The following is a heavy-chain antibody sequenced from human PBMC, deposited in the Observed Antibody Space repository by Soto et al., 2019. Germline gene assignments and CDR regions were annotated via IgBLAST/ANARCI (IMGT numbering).Heavy chain of an antibody. D-gene: IGHD3-22*01. J-gene: IGHJ4*02. CDR3: ASPGQVYYDSSGYYY. Sequence: QVQLVQSGAEVKKPGSSVKVSCKASGGSFSSSAISWVRQAPGQGLQWMGGILPVFGTANYAQKFEGRVTITADESTRTVYMELRSLRSEDTAVYYCASPGQVYYDSSGYYYWGQGTLVTVSS. V-gene: IGHV1-69*01. CDR2: ILPVFGTA. CDR1: GGSFSSSA.